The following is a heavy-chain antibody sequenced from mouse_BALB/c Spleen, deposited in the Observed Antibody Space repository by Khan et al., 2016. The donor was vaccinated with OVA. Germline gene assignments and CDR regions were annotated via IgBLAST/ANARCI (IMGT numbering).Heavy chain of an antibody. V-gene: IGHV2-6-5*01. J-gene: IGHJ4*01. CDR2: LWGGGTT. D-gene: IGHD1-1*01. Sequence: QVQLKESGPGLVAPSQSLSITCTVSGFSLTDYGVCWIRQPPGKGLEWLGILWGGGTTYYNSALKSRLSITKDNSKSQVFLKMNSPQTDDTAMYYCAKPFYAHYYAMDYWGQGTSVTVSS. CDR1: GFSLTDYG. CDR3: AKPFYAHYYAMDY.